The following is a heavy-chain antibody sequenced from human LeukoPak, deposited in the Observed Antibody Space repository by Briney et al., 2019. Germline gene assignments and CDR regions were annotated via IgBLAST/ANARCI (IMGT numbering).Heavy chain of an antibody. V-gene: IGHV4-39*07. D-gene: IGHD3-10*01. CDR1: GGSISSSSYY. CDR3: ARYLWFGEDRSRRGFDY. Sequence: SETLSLTCTVSGGSISSSSYYWGWIRQPPGKGLEWIGSIYYSGSTYYNPSLKSRVTISVDTSKNQFSLKLSSVTAADTAVYYCARYLWFGEDRSRRGFDYWGQGTLVTVSS. CDR2: IYYSGST. J-gene: IGHJ4*02.